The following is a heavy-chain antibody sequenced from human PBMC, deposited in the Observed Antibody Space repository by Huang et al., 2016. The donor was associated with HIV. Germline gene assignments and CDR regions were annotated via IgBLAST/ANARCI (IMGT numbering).Heavy chain of an antibody. Sequence: VQLIESGGGVVQPGKSLRLSCATSGFILSNYGMHWVRQAPGKGLKWVAFIRNDGMKKKYADSVRGRFTVGRDNAKNTLFLQMSSLRVDDTAVYYCARGDYYDSSGYHPGHFDYWGQGILVTVSS. CDR2: IRNDGMKK. J-gene: IGHJ4*02. V-gene: IGHV3-33*04. CDR1: GFILSNYG. D-gene: IGHD3-22*01. CDR3: ARGDYYDSSGYHPGHFDY.